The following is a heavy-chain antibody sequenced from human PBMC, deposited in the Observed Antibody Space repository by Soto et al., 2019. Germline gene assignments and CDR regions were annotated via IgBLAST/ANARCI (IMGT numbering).Heavy chain of an antibody. CDR3: ARTHAYNSSFFDS. D-gene: IGHD6-6*01. CDR1: GGSVNSAY. CDR2: IYHTGRT. Sequence: QVQLQEMGPGLVNPSQTLTITCTVSGGSVNSAYWSWIRQVPGKGLEWMGNIYHTGRTFYNPSIKSRVAISIDTSAPLFSLRMRSVTAADTAVYYCARTHAYNSSFFDSWGQGTVVTVSS. V-gene: IGHV4-31*03. J-gene: IGHJ4*02.